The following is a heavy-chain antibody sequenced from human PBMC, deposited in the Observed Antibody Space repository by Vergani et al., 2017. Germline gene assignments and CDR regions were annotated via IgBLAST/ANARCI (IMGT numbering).Heavy chain of an antibody. V-gene: IGHV4-61*02. CDR1: GGSVRTSIGYY. J-gene: IGHJ5*02. Sequence: QVQLEESGPGLVKPSQTLSLSCTVSGGSVRTSIGYYWTWIRQPAGKTLEWIGEIFSSGTTNYNPSFKNRVTMSVDTSKSQFSPKLSSVTAADTAVYYCTRHWAVVAANNWFDPWGQGTLVTVSS. CDR2: IFSSGTT. D-gene: IGHD2-15*01. CDR3: TRHWAVVAANNWFDP.